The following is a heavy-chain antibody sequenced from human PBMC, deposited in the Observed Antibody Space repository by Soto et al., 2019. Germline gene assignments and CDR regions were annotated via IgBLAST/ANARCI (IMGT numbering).Heavy chain of an antibody. CDR3: AKGVRGYSYGAPLHRRYYYYGMDV. J-gene: IGHJ6*02. CDR2: INHSGST. D-gene: IGHD5-18*01. Sequence: QVQLQQWGAGLLKPSETLSLTCAVYGGSFSGYYWSWIRQPPGKGLEWIGEINHSGSTNYNPSLKSRVTISVATSKHQFSLKLSSVTAAAPAVYYCAKGVRGYSYGAPLHRRYYYYGMDVWGQGTTVTVSS. V-gene: IGHV4-34*01. CDR1: GGSFSGYY.